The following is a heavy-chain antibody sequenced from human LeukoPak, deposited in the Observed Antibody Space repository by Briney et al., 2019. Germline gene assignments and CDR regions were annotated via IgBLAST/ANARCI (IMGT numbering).Heavy chain of an antibody. V-gene: IGHV4-38-2*02. CDR3: ARDPPGPAYYYDQIEDAFDI. Sequence: TSETLSLTCTVSGYSISSGYYWGLIRQPPGKGLEWIGSIYHSGSTYYNPSLKSRVTISVDTSKNQFSLKLSSVTAADTAVYYCARDPPGPAYYYDQIEDAFDIWGQGTMVTVSS. CDR1: GYSISSGYY. D-gene: IGHD3-22*01. CDR2: IYHSGST. J-gene: IGHJ3*02.